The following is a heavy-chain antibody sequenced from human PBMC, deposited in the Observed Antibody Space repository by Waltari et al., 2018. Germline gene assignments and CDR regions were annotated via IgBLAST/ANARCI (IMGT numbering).Heavy chain of an antibody. CDR2: IYPGDSDT. CDR1: GYSFTSYW. Sequence: EVQLVQSGAEVKKPGESLKISCTGSGYSFTSYWIGWVRQMPGKGMEWMGIIYPGDSDTRYSPSFQGQVTISADKSISTAYLQWSSLKASDTAMYYCARYEAAGTGGYYYYYYMDVWGKGTTVTVSS. CDR3: ARYEAAGTGGYYYYYYMDV. V-gene: IGHV5-51*01. J-gene: IGHJ6*03. D-gene: IGHD6-13*01.